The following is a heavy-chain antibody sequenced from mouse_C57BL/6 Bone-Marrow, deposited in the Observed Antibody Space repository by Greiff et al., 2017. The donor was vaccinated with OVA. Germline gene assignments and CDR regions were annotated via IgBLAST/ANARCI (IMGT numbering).Heavy chain of an antibody. D-gene: IGHD2-5*01. J-gene: IGHJ3*01. CDR3: ARPYYSIYTSGFAY. CDR2: ISSGSSTI. CDR1: GFTFSDYG. Sequence: EVQVVESGGGLVKPGGSLKLSCAASGFTFSDYGMHWVRQAPGKGLEWVAYISSGSSTIYYADTVKGRFTISRDNATNTLFLQMTSLRSEDTAMYYCARPYYSIYTSGFAYWGQGTLVTVSA. V-gene: IGHV5-17*01.